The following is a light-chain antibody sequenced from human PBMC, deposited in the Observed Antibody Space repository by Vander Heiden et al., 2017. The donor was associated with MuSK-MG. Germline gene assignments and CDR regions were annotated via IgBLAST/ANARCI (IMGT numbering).Light chain of an antibody. CDR3: QVWDSRVV. Sequence: SYELTQPLSVSVALGQTARITCGGNNIGSKNVHWYQQKPGQAPVLVIYRDSNRPSEIPERFSGSNSGNTATLTISRAQAGDEADYYCQVWDSRVVFGGGTKLTVL. J-gene: IGLJ2*01. V-gene: IGLV3-9*01. CDR1: NIGSKN. CDR2: RDS.